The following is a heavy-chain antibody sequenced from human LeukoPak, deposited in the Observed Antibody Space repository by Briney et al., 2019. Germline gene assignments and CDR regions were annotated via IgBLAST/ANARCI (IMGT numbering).Heavy chain of an antibody. V-gene: IGHV3-30-3*01. D-gene: IGHD3-16*02. Sequence: GGTLRLPCAASGLTFSSIAMQWVRQAPGKGLEWVAAISYEGSNKYYADDVKSPFTISRDNSKKTLYLQIKTMRAEDTAVYYGARRGSYYDYVWGSYRYDAFDIWGQGTMVTVSS. CDR2: ISYEGSNK. CDR3: ARRGSYYDYVWGSYRYDAFDI. J-gene: IGHJ3*02. CDR1: GLTFSSIA.